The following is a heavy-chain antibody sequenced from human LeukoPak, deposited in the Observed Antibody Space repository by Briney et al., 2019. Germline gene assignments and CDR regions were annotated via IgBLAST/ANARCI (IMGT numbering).Heavy chain of an antibody. CDR1: VGTFSSYA. CDR3: AREDTWRYDFWSGYFDP. Sequence: ASVTVSCKASVGTFSSYAISWVRQAPGQGLEWMGGIIPIFGTANYAQKFQGRVTITTDESTSTAYMELSSLRSEDTAVYYCAREDTWRYDFWSGYFDPWGQGTLVTVSS. D-gene: IGHD3-3*01. V-gene: IGHV1-69*05. CDR2: IIPIFGTA. J-gene: IGHJ5*02.